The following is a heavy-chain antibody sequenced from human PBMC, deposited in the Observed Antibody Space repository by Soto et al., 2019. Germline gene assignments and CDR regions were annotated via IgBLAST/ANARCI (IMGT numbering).Heavy chain of an antibody. Sequence: QVQLVESGGGVVQPGRSLRLSCAASDFTFSSYSMHWVRQAPGKGLEWVAVLSYDGSTKYYADSVKGRFTISRDNSKNTLYLQMNTLRGEDTAVYSCARGRSSTSIYNYYAMDVWGQGTTVTVSS. CDR3: ARGRSSTSIYNYYAMDV. CDR2: LSYDGSTK. D-gene: IGHD6-6*01. V-gene: IGHV3-30-3*01. CDR1: DFTFSSYS. J-gene: IGHJ6*02.